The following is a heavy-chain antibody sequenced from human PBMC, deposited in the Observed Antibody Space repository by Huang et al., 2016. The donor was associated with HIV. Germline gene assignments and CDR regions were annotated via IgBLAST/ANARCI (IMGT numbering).Heavy chain of an antibody. CDR3: AKDGVAYNSNGLPYFFDN. D-gene: IGHD1-20*01. Sequence: EVQLVESGGTLVQPGRSLRLSCAASGFSFDDYAMHWVRQVPGKGLEWVSGINWNGGSIGYADSVKGRFTISRDNAKNSLYLQMNSLRGEDRALYYCAKDGVAYNSNGLPYFFDNWGQGTLVTVSS. CDR1: GFSFDDYA. V-gene: IGHV3-9*01. CDR2: INWNGGSI. J-gene: IGHJ4*02.